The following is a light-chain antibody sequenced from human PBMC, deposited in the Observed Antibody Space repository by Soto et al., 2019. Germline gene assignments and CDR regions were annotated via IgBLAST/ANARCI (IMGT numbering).Light chain of an antibody. Sequence: QPASVSGSPGQSITISCTGTSSDVGGYNYVSWYQQHPGKAPKLIIYEVTNRPSGVSNRFSGSKSGNTASLTISGLQAEDEADYYCSSYTTSSPCVFGGGTKLTVL. J-gene: IGLJ3*02. CDR2: EVT. CDR3: SSYTTSSPCV. CDR1: SSDVGGYNY. V-gene: IGLV2-14*01.